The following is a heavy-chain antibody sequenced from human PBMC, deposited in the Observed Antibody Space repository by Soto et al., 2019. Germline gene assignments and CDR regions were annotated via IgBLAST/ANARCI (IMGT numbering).Heavy chain of an antibody. CDR2: INPGNGNT. CDR1: GYIFANYA. J-gene: IGHJ5*02. Sequence: SVKVSCKASGYIFANYAMQWVRQAPGQGLEWMGYINPGNGNTKYSQKFQGRLTISRDTSANTVYMDLSSLNSKDTAIYYCARVVKNFSGSGDTRFDPWGQGNQVTVSS. CDR3: ARVVKNFSGSGDTRFDP. D-gene: IGHD3-10*01. V-gene: IGHV1-3*01.